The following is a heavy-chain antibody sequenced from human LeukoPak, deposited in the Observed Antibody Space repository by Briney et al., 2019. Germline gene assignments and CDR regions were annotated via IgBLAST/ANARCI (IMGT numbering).Heavy chain of an antibody. V-gene: IGHV4-39*01. Sequence: SETLSLTCTVSGGSISSSSYYWGWIRQPPGKGLERIGSIYYSGSTYYNPSLKSRVTISVDTSKNQFSLKLSSVTAADTAVYYCATRSVMSPDYWGQGTLVTVSS. CDR3: ATRSVMSPDY. D-gene: IGHD2-21*01. J-gene: IGHJ4*02. CDR2: IYYSGST. CDR1: GGSISSSSYY.